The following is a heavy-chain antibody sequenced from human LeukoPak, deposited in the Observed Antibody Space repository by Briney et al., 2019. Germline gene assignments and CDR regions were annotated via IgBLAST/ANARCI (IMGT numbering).Heavy chain of an antibody. CDR1: GYTFTSYY. CDR2: INPNSGGT. V-gene: IGHV1-2*02. Sequence: GASVKVSCKASGYTFTSYYMHWVRQAPGQGLEWMGWINPNSGGTNYAQKFQGRVTMTRDTSISTAYMELSRLRSDDTAVYYCARHTVPGDYYYYMDVWGKGTTVTVSS. D-gene: IGHD4-11*01. CDR3: ARHTVPGDYYYYMDV. J-gene: IGHJ6*03.